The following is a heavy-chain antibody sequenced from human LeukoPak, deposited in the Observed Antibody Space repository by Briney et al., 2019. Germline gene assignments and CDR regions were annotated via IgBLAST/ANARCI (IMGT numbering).Heavy chain of an antibody. CDR3: ARDNIVVVPAAIFGRWNIRFDP. V-gene: IGHV1-69*13. J-gene: IGHJ5*02. D-gene: IGHD2-2*02. CDR2: IIPIFGTA. Sequence: ASVKVSCKASGGTFSSYAISWVRQAPGQGLEWMGGIIPIFGTANYAQKFQGRVTITADESTSTAYMELSSLRSEDTAVYYCARDNIVVVPAAIFGRWNIRFDPWGQGTLVTVSP. CDR1: GGTFSSYA.